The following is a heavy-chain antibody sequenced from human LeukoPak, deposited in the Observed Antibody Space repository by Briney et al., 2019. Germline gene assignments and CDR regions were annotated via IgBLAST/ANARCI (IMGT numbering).Heavy chain of an antibody. CDR2: INPNSGGT. CDR1: VYTFTGYY. CDR3: ARDTKQLVSLSFDP. J-gene: IGHJ5*02. D-gene: IGHD6-6*01. Sequence: ASVKVSFKASVYTFTGYYMHWVRQAPGQGLEWMGWINPNSGGTNYAQKFQGRVTMTRDTSISTAYMELSRLRSDDTAVYYCARDTKQLVSLSFDPWGQGTLVTVSS. V-gene: IGHV1-2*02.